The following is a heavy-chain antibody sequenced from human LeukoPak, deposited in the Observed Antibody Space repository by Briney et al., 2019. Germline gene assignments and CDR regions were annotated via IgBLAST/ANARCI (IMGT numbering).Heavy chain of an antibody. Sequence: GRSLRLSCAASGFTFSSYGMHWVRQAPGKGLEWVAVISYDGSNKYYADSVKGRFTISRDNSKNSLYLQMNSLRAEDTALYYCAKDMYSSSQWGVFDYWGQGTLVTVSS. CDR3: AKDMYSSSQWGVFDY. V-gene: IGHV3-30*18. J-gene: IGHJ4*02. CDR2: ISYDGSNK. D-gene: IGHD6-6*01. CDR1: GFTFSSYG.